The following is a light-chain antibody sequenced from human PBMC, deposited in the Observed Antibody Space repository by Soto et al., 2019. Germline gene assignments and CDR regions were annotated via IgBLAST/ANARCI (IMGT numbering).Light chain of an antibody. CDR2: GAS. CDR1: QSVSSTY. CDR3: QQRSNWPP. Sequence: EIVLTQSPGTLSLSPGERATLSCRASQSVSSTYIAWYQQNPGQAPRLLIYGASSRATGIPDRFSGSGSGTDFTLTISRLEPEDFAVYYCQQRSNWPPFGGGTKVEIK. J-gene: IGKJ4*01. V-gene: IGKV3D-20*02.